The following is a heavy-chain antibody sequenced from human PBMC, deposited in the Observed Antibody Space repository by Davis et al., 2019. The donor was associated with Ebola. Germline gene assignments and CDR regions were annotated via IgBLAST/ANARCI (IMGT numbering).Heavy chain of an antibody. J-gene: IGHJ6*02. Sequence: SETLSLTCTVSGGSISSSSYYWGWIRQPPGKGLEWIGSIYYSGSTYYNPSLKSRVTISVDTSKNQFSLKLSSVTAADTAVYYCARLECGGSCYGGGYYYYGMDVWGQGTTVTVSS. CDR1: GGSISSSSYY. D-gene: IGHD2-15*01. CDR2: IYYSGST. CDR3: ARLECGGSCYGGGYYYYGMDV. V-gene: IGHV4-39*01.